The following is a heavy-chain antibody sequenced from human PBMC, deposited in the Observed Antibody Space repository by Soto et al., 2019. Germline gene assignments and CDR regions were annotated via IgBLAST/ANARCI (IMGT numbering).Heavy chain of an antibody. V-gene: IGHV1-18*04. CDR1: GYTFTSYG. Sequence: ASVKVSCQASGYTFTSYGISCVRQAPGQGLEWMGWISAYNGNTNYAQKLQGRLTMTTDXXXSXXXXXLRRLXXDDXAVYYCAREGWSLVARQEYWGQGTLGTVSS. J-gene: IGHJ4*02. CDR2: ISAYNGNT. CDR3: AREGWSLVARQEY. D-gene: IGHD6-6*01.